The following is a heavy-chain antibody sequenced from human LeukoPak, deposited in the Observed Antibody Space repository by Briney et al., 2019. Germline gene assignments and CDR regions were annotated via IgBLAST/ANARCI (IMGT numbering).Heavy chain of an antibody. Sequence: GGSLRLSCAASGFTFSGSAMHWVRQASGKGLEWVGRIRSKANSYATAYAASVKGRFTISRDDSKNTAYLQMNSLKTEDTAVYYCTGGYYYYYMDVWGKGTTVTVSS. CDR1: GFTFSGSA. CDR3: TGGYYYYYMDV. CDR2: IRSKANSYAT. J-gene: IGHJ6*03. V-gene: IGHV3-73*01. D-gene: IGHD3-16*01.